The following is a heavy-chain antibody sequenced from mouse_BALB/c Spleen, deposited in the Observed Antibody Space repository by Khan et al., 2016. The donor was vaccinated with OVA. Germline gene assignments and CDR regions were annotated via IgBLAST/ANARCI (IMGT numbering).Heavy chain of an antibody. D-gene: IGHD2-3*01. Sequence: EVELVESGPGLAKPSQSLSLTCTVTGYSITSDYAWNWIRQFPGNKLEWMCYISSSGSTNYNPALKSRTSFTRDKSKNQFFLQLNSVTTEDTATYYSAGDGSRYNYGMDYWGQGTSVTVSS. V-gene: IGHV3-2*02. CDR3: AGDGSRYNYGMDY. J-gene: IGHJ4*01. CDR1: GYSITSDYA. CDR2: ISSSGST.